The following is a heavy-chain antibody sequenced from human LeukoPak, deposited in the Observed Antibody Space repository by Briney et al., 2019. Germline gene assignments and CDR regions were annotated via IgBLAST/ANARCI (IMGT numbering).Heavy chain of an antibody. D-gene: IGHD6-13*01. J-gene: IGHJ3*02. CDR1: GGSFSGYY. V-gene: IGHV4-34*01. CDR2: VNHSGST. Sequence: SEYQSLTCAVYGGSFSGYYSSWTRHPPGEGLEWLGEVNHSGSTNYNTSLKSRVTISVDTSKNQFSLKMSSVTAADTAVYYCARDPGIAAAVHIDTFDIWGQGTMVTVSS. CDR3: ARDPGIAAAVHIDTFDI.